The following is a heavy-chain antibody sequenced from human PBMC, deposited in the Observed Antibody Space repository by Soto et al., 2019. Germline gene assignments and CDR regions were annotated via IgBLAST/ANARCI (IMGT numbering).Heavy chain of an antibody. V-gene: IGHV1-69*13. J-gene: IGHJ5*02. CDR2: IIPIFGTA. Sequence: GASVEVSCKASGVAFSSYASSWVQQAPGQGLEWMGGIIPIFGTANYAQKFQGRVTITADESTSTAYMELSSLRFEDTAVYYSASGTGTTPGPWFDPWAQGTLVTVSS. D-gene: IGHD1-1*01. CDR3: ASGTGTTPGPWFDP. CDR1: GVAFSSYA.